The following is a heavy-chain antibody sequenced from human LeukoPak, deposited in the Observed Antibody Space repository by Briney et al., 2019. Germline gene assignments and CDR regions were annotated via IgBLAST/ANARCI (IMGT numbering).Heavy chain of an antibody. CDR3: ASYWADDQWELYNAFDI. J-gene: IGHJ3*02. V-gene: IGHV3-11*04. CDR2: ISTSGTAV. CDR1: GYTFSDYY. Sequence: GGSLRLSCAVSGYTFSDYYMSWIRQAPGKVLEWVSYISTSGTAVYYADSVKGRFTISRDNSKNTLYLQMNSLRAEDTAVYYCASYWADDQWELYNAFDIWGQGTMVTVSS. D-gene: IGHD1-26*01.